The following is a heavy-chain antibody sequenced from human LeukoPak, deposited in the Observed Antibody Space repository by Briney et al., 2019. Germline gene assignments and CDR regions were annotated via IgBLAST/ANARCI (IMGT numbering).Heavy chain of an antibody. V-gene: IGHV3-53*01. CDR3: ARGDDSGYYDYFDY. CDR1: GFTVDSNY. Sequence: GGSLRLSCAASGFTVDSNYLSWVRQAPGKGLEWVSTIYTGGNTYYAASVKGRFIISRDFSKNTVFLRMNSLRAEDTAMYYCARGDDSGYYDYFDYWGQGALVTVSS. CDR2: IYTGGNT. J-gene: IGHJ4*02. D-gene: IGHD3-22*01.